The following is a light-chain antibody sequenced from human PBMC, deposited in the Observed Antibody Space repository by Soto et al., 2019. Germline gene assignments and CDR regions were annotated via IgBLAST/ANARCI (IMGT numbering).Light chain of an antibody. V-gene: IGKV1-5*03. CDR1: QSISTW. J-gene: IGKJ1*01. CDR3: QQYYTSSWT. Sequence: DIQMTQSPSTLSASVGDRVTITCRASQSISTWLAWYQQKPGKAPQVLIYQASSLQSGVPSRFSGSGSGTESTLTVSSLQPDDFAAYYCQQYYTSSWTCVQGTKVEI. CDR2: QAS.